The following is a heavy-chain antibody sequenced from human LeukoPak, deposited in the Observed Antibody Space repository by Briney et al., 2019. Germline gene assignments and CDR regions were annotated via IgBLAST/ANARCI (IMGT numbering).Heavy chain of an antibody. CDR3: AKDYRPHDFWSGLVDY. CDR2: ISYDGSNK. D-gene: IGHD3-3*01. CDR1: GFTFSSYG. Sequence: GGSLRLSCAASGFTFSSYGMHWVRQAPGKGLEWVAVISYDGSNKYYADSVKGRFTISRDNSKNTLYLQMNSLRAEDTAVYYCAKDYRPHDFWSGLVDYWGQGTLVTVSS. V-gene: IGHV3-30*18. J-gene: IGHJ4*02.